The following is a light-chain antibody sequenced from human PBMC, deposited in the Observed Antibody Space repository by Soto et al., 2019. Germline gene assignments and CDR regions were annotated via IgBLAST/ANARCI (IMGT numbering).Light chain of an antibody. CDR1: SSDVGTFNL. Sequence: QSARTQVASVSGSPGQSITISCTGTSSDVGTFNLVSWYQQHPGKAPRLMIYEVIKRPSGVSNRFSGSKSGNTASLTISGLQAEDEADYHCCSSAGSSVYVFGTGT. CDR3: CSSAGSSVYV. V-gene: IGLV2-23*02. CDR2: EVI. J-gene: IGLJ1*01.